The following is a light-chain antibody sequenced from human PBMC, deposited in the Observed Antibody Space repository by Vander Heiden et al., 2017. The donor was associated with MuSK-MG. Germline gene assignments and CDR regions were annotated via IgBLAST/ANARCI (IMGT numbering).Light chain of an antibody. CDR1: QSISSY. J-gene: IGKJ4*01. Sequence: DIQMTQSPSSLSASVGDRVTITCRASQSISSYLNWYQQKPGKAPKLLIYAASSLQSGVPSRFSGSGSGTDFTLTISRLQPEDFATYYCRQSDSTPITFGGGTKVDIK. V-gene: IGKV1-39*01. CDR2: AAS. CDR3: RQSDSTPIT.